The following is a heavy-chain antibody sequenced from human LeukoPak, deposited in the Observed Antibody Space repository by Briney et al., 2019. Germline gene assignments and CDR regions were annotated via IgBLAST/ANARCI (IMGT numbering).Heavy chain of an antibody. CDR1: GGSISSYY. D-gene: IGHD6-13*01. CDR2: TYYSGST. Sequence: SETLSLTCTVSGGSISSYYWSWIRQPPGKGLEWIGYTYYSGSTNYNPSLKTRVPITVDMSKNQFPLNLNSVTAADAAVYYCERGQQLHYHYMDVWGKGTTVTVSS. J-gene: IGHJ6*03. V-gene: IGHV4-59*01. CDR3: ERGQQLHYHYMDV.